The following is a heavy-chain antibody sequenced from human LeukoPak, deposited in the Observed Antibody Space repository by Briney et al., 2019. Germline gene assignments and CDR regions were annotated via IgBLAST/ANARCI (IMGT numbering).Heavy chain of an antibody. D-gene: IGHD2-15*01. Sequence: ASVKVSCKASGYTFASYDINWVRQAPGQGRECMGRMNPDSTKTGYAQKVQGRVTMTRDTPMSTPYMELSSLTSEDTAVYYCARVPSLGYCSGGSCYRFDHWGQGTLVAVSS. CDR3: ARVPSLGYCSGGSCYRFDH. CDR1: GYTFASYD. CDR2: MNPDSTKT. V-gene: IGHV1-8*01. J-gene: IGHJ4*02.